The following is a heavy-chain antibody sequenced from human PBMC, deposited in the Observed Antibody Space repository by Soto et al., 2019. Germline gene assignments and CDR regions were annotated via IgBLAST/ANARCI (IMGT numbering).Heavy chain of an antibody. CDR2: IYYSGST. V-gene: IGHV4-31*03. Sequence: SETLSLTCTVSGGSISSGGYYWRWIRQHPGKSLEWIGYIYYSGSTYYNPSLKSRVTLSVDTSKNQFSLKLCSVTAADTAVYYCARVGSIAALNWFDPWGQGTLVTVSS. D-gene: IGHD6-6*01. J-gene: IGHJ5*02. CDR3: ARVGSIAALNWFDP. CDR1: GGSISSGGYY.